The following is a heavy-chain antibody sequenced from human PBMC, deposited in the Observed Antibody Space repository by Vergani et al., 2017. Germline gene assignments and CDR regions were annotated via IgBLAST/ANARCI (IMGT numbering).Heavy chain of an antibody. CDR1: GFTFNHYA. D-gene: IGHD5-12*01. V-gene: IGHV3-23*01. Sequence: EVQLLESGGDLVQPGGSLRLSRAASGFTFNHYAMNWVRQAPGKGLEWVSGISGSGGSTYYAGSVKGRFTISRDSSKNTLYLQMNSLSAGDTAVYYCAKANPRNSGYDYLYYYPAMDVWGQGTTVTVSS. CDR3: AKANPRNSGYDYLYYYPAMDV. CDR2: ISGSGGST. J-gene: IGHJ6*02.